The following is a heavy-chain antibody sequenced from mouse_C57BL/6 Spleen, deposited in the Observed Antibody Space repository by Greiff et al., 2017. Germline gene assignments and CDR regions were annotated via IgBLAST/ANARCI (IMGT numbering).Heavy chain of an antibody. Sequence: VQLQQPGAELVKPGASVKLSCKASGYTFTSYWMHWVKQRPGQGLEWIGMIHPNSGSTNYNEKFKSKATLTVDKSSSTAYMQLSSLTSEDSAVYYWARLDSSGLSFAYWGQGTLVTVSA. V-gene: IGHV1-64*01. J-gene: IGHJ3*01. CDR1: GYTFTSYW. CDR2: IHPNSGST. CDR3: ARLDSSGLSFAY. D-gene: IGHD3-2*02.